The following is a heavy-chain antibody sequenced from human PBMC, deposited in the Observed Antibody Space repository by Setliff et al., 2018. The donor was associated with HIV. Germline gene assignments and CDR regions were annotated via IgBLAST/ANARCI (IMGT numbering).Heavy chain of an antibody. V-gene: IGHV1-69*10. CDR3: AREFHVAAAGPRLANYFDF. CDR1: GDTFSSYA. Sequence: GASVKVSCKASGDTFSSYAISWVRQAPGQGLEWMGGIIPVLGLSYYAQNFQGRVTITADESTSTAYMELSSLRSEDTAVYYCAREFHVAAAGPRLANYFDFWGQGTLVTVSS. CDR2: IIPVLGLS. D-gene: IGHD6-13*01. J-gene: IGHJ4*02.